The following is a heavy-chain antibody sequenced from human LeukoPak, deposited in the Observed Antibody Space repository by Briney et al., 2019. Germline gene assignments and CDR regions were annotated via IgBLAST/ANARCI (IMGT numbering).Heavy chain of an antibody. V-gene: IGHV3-21*01. CDR2: ISSSSSYI. CDR1: GFTFSSYS. CDR3: ARDGGSGSYSNYGMDV. Sequence: PGGSLRLSCAAPGFTFSSYSMNWVRQAPGKGLEWVSSISSSSSYIYYADSVKGRFTISRDNAKNSLYLQMNSLRAEDTAVYYCARDGGSGSYSNYGMDVWGQGTTVTVSS. J-gene: IGHJ6*02. D-gene: IGHD3-10*01.